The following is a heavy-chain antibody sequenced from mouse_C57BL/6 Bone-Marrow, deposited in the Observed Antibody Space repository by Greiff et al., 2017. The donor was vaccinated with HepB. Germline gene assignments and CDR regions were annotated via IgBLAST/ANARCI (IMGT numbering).Heavy chain of an antibody. Sequence: DVKLVESGGGLVKPGGSLKLSCAASGFTFSSYAMSWVRQTPEKRLEWVATISDGGSYTYYPDNVKGRFTISRDNAKNNLYLQMSHLKSEDTAMYYCVHPAWFAYWGQGTLVTVSA. CDR2: ISDGGSYT. J-gene: IGHJ3*01. CDR3: VHPAWFAY. CDR1: GFTFSSYA. V-gene: IGHV5-4*03.